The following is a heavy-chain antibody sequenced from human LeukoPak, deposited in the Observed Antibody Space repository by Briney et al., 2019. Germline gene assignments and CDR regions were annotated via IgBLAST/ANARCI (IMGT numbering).Heavy chain of an antibody. Sequence: SETLSLTCTVSGGSISSGGYYWSWIRQHPGKGLEWIGYIYYSGSTYYNPSLKSRVSISVDTSKNQFSLKLNSVTAADTAVFYYASLTTGNWFDPWGQGTLVTVSS. D-gene: IGHD4/OR15-4a*01. CDR2: IYYSGST. V-gene: IGHV4-31*03. CDR3: ASLTTGNWFDP. J-gene: IGHJ5*02. CDR1: GGSISSGGYY.